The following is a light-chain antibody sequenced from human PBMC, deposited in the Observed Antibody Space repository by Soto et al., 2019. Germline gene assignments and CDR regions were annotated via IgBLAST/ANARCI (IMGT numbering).Light chain of an antibody. V-gene: IGKV3-11*01. CDR2: DAF. J-gene: IGKJ4*01. Sequence: TVLTQSPATLSLSPGERATLSCKASQSIGNSLGWFQQKPGQAPRLLIDDAFNRATGIPARSTGSGSGSDFTLTISSLEPEDFGVYYCRQRYNWALTFGGGTKVEIK. CDR3: RQRYNWALT. CDR1: QSIGNS.